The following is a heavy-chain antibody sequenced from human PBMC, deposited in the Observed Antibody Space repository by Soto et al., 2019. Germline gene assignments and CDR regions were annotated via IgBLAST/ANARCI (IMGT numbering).Heavy chain of an antibody. CDR2: MSYDGSNK. J-gene: IGHJ3*02. D-gene: IGHD6-13*01. Sequence: QVQLVESGGGVVQPGRSLRLSCAASGFTFSSYAMHWVRQAPGKGLEWVAVMSYDGSNKYYADSVKGRFTISRDNSKNTLYLQMNSLRAEDTAMYFCARDNSGILAFDIWGQGTMVTVSS. CDR3: ARDNSGILAFDI. V-gene: IGHV3-30-3*01. CDR1: GFTFSSYA.